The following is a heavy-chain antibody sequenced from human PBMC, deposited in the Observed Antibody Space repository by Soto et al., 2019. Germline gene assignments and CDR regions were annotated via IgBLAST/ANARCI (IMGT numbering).Heavy chain of an antibody. CDR1: GYTLTELS. J-gene: IGHJ5*02. D-gene: IGHD6-19*01. V-gene: IGHV1-24*01. CDR2: FDPEDGET. CDR3: ATRAHRQWLARGRPMRPESPNWFDP. Sequence: QVQLVQSGAEVKKPGASVKVSCKVSGYTLTELSMHWVRQAPGKGLEWMGGFDPEDGETIYAQKFQGRVTMTEDTSTDIAYMELSSLRSEDTAVHYCATRAHRQWLARGRPMRPESPNWFDPWGQGSLVTVSS.